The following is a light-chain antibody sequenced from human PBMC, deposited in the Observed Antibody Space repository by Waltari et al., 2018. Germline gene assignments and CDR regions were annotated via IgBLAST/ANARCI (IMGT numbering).Light chain of an antibody. CDR2: WAS. V-gene: IGKV4-1*01. Sequence: DIVMTQSPDSLAVSLGERATINCKSSQSVLYTSNNKNYLAWYQQKPGQPPKLLIYWASTRVSGVPDRFSGSGSGPDFTLTISSLQAEDVAVYHCQQYHSSPSFGQGTRLEIK. CDR1: QSVLYTSNNKNY. CDR3: QQYHSSPS. J-gene: IGKJ5*01.